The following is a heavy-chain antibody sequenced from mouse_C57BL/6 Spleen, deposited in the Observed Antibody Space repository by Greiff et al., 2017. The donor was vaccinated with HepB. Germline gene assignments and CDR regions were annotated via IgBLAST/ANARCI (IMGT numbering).Heavy chain of an antibody. V-gene: IGHV5-9-1*02. CDR2: ISSGGDYI. Sequence: EVKLVESGEGLVKPGGSLKLSCAASGFTFSSYAMSWVRQTPEKRLEWVAYISSGGDYIYYADTVKGRFTISRNNARNTLYLQMSSLKSEDTAMYYCTRDNGSSYVFAYWGQGTLVTVSA. D-gene: IGHD1-1*01. CDR1: GFTFSSYA. CDR3: TRDNGSSYVFAY. J-gene: IGHJ3*01.